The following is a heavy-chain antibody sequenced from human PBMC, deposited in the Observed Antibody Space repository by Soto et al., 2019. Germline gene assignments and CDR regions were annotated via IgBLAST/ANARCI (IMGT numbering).Heavy chain of an antibody. CDR1: GDSVYSSSDT. CDR2: TYYRSKWYN. Sequence: PSQTLSLTCGIFGDSVYSSSDTWNWIRQSTSRRLEWLGRTYYRSKWYNDYAESVKSRITINPDTSKNQLSLHLNSVTHEDTAVNYCVRLLCISWLDFSDQGTLVTVS. J-gene: IGHJ5*01. D-gene: IGHD3-10*01. CDR3: VRLLCISWLDF. V-gene: IGHV6-1*01.